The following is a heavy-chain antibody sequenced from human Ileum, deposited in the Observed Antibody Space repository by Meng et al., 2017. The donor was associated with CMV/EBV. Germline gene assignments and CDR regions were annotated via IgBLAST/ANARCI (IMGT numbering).Heavy chain of an antibody. Sequence: GESLKISCAASGFTFSSYWMSWVRQAPGKGLEWVAFIRYDGSNKYYADSVKGRFTISRDNSKNTLYLQMNSLRAEDTAVYYCATYGDYPYYFDYWGQGTLVTVSS. CDR1: GFTFSSYW. D-gene: IGHD4-17*01. CDR3: ATYGDYPYYFDY. J-gene: IGHJ4*02. V-gene: IGHV3-30*02. CDR2: IRYDGSNK.